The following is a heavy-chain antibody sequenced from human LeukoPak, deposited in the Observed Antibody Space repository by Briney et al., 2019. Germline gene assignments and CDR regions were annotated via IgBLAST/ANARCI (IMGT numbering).Heavy chain of an antibody. Sequence: PGGSLRLPCSASGFTFSSYAMHWVRQAPGKGLEYVSAISSNGGSTYYADSVKGRFTISRGNSKNTLYLQMSSLRAEDTAVYYCVKEGYDSSGYLDYWGQGTLVTVSS. CDR3: VKEGYDSSGYLDY. D-gene: IGHD3-22*01. CDR2: ISSNGGST. CDR1: GFTFSSYA. V-gene: IGHV3-64D*06. J-gene: IGHJ4*02.